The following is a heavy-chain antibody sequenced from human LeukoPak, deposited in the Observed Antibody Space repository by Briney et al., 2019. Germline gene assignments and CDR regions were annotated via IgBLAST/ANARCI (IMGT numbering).Heavy chain of an antibody. V-gene: IGHV4-34*01. Sequence: SETLSLTCAVYGGSFSGYYWSWIRQPPGKGLEWIGEINHSGSTNYNPSLKSRVTISVDMSENQFSLKLSSVTAADTAVYYCARGESRIETPSYWGQGTLVTVSS. CDR1: GGSFSGYY. CDR3: ARGESRIETPSY. CDR2: INHSGST. D-gene: IGHD3-16*02. J-gene: IGHJ4*02.